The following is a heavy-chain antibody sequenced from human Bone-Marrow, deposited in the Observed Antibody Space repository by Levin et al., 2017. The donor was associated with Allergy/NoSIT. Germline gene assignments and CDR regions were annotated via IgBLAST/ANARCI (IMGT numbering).Heavy chain of an antibody. D-gene: IGHD3-9*01. CDR1: GGSISSYY. CDR3: ARSPRYYDILTGYGPYRYYYYYYMDV. CDR2: IYYSGST. Sequence: SQTLSLTCTVSGGSISSYYWSWIRQPPGKGLEWIGYIYYSGSTNYNPSLKSRVTISVDTSKNQFSLKLSSVTAADTAVYYCARSPRYYDILTGYGPYRYYYYYYMDVWGKGTTVTVSS. V-gene: IGHV4-59*01. J-gene: IGHJ6*03.